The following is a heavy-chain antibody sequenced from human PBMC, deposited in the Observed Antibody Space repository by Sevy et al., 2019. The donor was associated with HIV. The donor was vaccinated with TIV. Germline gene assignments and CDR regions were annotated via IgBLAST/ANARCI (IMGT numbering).Heavy chain of an antibody. V-gene: IGHV4-39*01. CDR3: ATPRGSDWYEGTGGYFDL. CDR2: IYSTGRT. Sequence: SETLSLTCTVSGGSISRSSYYWGWIRQPPGKGLEWIGSIYSTGRTPYNPSLKSRVTLSADTSKNQFSLKLDSVSAADTAVYYCATPRGSDWYEGTGGYFDLWGRGALVTVSS. CDR1: GGSISRSSYY. J-gene: IGHJ2*01. D-gene: IGHD6-19*01.